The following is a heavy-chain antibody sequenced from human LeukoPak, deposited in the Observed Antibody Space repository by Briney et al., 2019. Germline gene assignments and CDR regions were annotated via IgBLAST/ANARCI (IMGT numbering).Heavy chain of an antibody. J-gene: IGHJ5*02. Sequence: KASETLSLTCTVSGGSISSGGYYWSWIRQHPGKGLEWIGYIYYSGSTYYNPSLKSRVTISVDTSKNQFSLKLSSVTAADTAVYYCARGRARSGWFDPWGQGTLVTVSS. CDR2: IYYSGST. D-gene: IGHD3-10*01. CDR1: GGSISSGGYY. CDR3: ARGRARSGWFDP. V-gene: IGHV4-31*03.